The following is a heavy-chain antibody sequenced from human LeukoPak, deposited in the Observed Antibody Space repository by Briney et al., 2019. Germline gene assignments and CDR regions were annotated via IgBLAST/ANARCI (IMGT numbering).Heavy chain of an antibody. V-gene: IGHV4-61*02. Sequence: SQTLSLTCTVSGGSISSGSYYWRWIRQPAGKGLEWIERIYTSGSTNYNPSLKSRLTISVDTSKNHFSLKLSSVTAADTAVYYCARERRPAAIGWDYFYYYGMDVWGQGTTVTVSS. CDR2: IYTSGST. CDR3: ARERRPAAIGWDYFYYYGMDV. CDR1: GGSISSGSYY. D-gene: IGHD2-2*02. J-gene: IGHJ6*02.